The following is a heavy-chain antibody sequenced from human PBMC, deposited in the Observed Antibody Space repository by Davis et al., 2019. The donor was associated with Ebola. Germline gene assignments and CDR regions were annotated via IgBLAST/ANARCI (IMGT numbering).Heavy chain of an antibody. V-gene: IGHV4-34*01. D-gene: IGHD6-13*01. CDR2: INHSGST. CDR1: GGSFSGYY. J-gene: IGHJ4*02. Sequence: PSETLSLTCAVYGGSFSGYYWSWIRQPPGKGLEWIGEINHSGSTNYNPSLKSRVTISVDTSKNQFSLKLSSVTAADTAVYYCARDPAAAGGYWGQGTLVTVSS. CDR3: ARDPAAAGGY.